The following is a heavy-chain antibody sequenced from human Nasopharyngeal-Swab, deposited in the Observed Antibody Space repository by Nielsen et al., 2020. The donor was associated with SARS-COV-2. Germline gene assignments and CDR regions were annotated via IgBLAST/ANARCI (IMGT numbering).Heavy chain of an antibody. V-gene: IGHV3-13*01. CDR3: ARVLSRTSPYGMDV. CDR1: GFTFNDYD. CDR2: VGTAGDT. J-gene: IGHJ6*01. D-gene: IGHD2-2*01. Sequence: LKISCAPSGFTFNDYDIYWVRQTAGAGLAWVSSVGTAGDTHYQDSVQGRFTISRENAKNSVFLQMDSLRVGDTGIYFCARVLSRTSPYGMDVWGRGTQVTVSS.